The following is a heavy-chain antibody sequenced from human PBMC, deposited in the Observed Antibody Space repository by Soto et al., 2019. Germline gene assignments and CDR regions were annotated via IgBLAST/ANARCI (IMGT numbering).Heavy chain of an antibody. J-gene: IGHJ4*02. Sequence: GGSLRLSCAASGFTFSSYWMSWVRQAPGKGLEWVANIKQDGSEKYYVDSVKGRFTISRDNAKNSLYLQMNSLRAEDTAVYYCTSGRYFDWLLFDYWGQGTLVTVSS. CDR2: IKQDGSEK. D-gene: IGHD3-9*01. CDR3: TSGRYFDWLLFDY. CDR1: GFTFSSYW. V-gene: IGHV3-7*01.